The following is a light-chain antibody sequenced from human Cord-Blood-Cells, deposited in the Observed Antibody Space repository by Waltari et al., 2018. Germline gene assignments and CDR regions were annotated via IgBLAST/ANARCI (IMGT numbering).Light chain of an antibody. CDR3: SSYTSSSTWV. Sequence: QSALTQPAPVSGSPGQSLTISCTATSSDVGGYNYVPWYQQHPGNAPKLMIYDVSNRPSGVSNRFSGSKSGNTASLTISGLQAEDEADYYCSSYTSSSTWVFGGGTKLTVL. CDR1: SSDVGGYNY. V-gene: IGLV2-14*01. CDR2: DVS. J-gene: IGLJ3*02.